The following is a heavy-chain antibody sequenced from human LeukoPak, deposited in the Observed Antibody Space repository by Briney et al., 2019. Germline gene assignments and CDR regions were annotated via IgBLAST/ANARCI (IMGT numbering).Heavy chain of an antibody. J-gene: IGHJ5*02. D-gene: IGHD3-9*01. CDR3: ASLGTLVP. CDR2: INTDGSIT. Sequence: TGGSLRLSCAASGLTFSTYLMHWVRQAPGKGLVWVSRINTDGSITTYADSVKGRFTISRDNAKNTLYLQMNSLRDEDTAVYYCASLGTLVPWGQGTLVTASS. V-gene: IGHV3-74*03. CDR1: GLTFSTYL.